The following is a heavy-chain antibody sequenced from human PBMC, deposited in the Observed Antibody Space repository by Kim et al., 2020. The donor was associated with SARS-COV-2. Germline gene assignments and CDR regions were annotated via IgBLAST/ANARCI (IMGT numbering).Heavy chain of an antibody. J-gene: IGHJ3*02. D-gene: IGHD3-16*01. CDR2: INPSGGST. V-gene: IGHV1-46*01. CDR1: GYTFTSYY. CDR3: ARSLNYDYIWGSDDAFDI. Sequence: ASVKVSCKASGYTFTSYYMHWVRQAPGQGLEWMGIINPSGGSTSYAQKFQGRVTMTRDTSTSTVYMELSSLRSEDTAVYYCARSLNYDYIWGSDDAFDIWGQGTMVTVSS.